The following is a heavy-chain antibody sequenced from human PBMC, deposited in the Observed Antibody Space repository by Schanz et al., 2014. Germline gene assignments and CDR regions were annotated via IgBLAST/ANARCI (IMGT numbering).Heavy chain of an antibody. D-gene: IGHD5-18*01. Sequence: QVQLVESGGGLVKPGGSLRLSCAASGFTFSDYYMSWIRQAPGKGLEWVSKISHNSHYTNYADSVKGRFTISRDTAENPVYLQMNSLRAEDTAVYYGARDGYRNGRAFDHWGQGTRVTVSA. V-gene: IGHV3-11*06. CDR1: GFTFSDYY. CDR2: ISHNSHYT. CDR3: ARDGYRNGRAFDH. J-gene: IGHJ4*02.